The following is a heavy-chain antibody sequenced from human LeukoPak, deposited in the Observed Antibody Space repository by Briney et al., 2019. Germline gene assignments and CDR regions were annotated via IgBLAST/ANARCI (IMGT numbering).Heavy chain of an antibody. V-gene: IGHV1-18*01. CDR3: ARGHTYYYGPGSYYINYYYGMDV. D-gene: IGHD3-10*01. J-gene: IGHJ6*02. Sequence: ASVKVPCKASGYTFTSYGISWVRQAPGQGLEWMGWISAYNGNTNYAQKLQGRVTMTTDTSTSTAYMELRSLRSDDTAVYYCARGHTYYYGPGSYYINYYYGMDVWGQGTTVTVSS. CDR1: GYTFTSYG. CDR2: ISAYNGNT.